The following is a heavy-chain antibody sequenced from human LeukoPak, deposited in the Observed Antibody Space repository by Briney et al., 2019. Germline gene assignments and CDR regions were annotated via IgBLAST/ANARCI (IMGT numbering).Heavy chain of an antibody. J-gene: IGHJ6*02. V-gene: IGHV4-4*02. D-gene: IGHD6-6*01. CDR3: ARDDPGASSPSYGMDV. Sequence: SGTLSLTCAVSGGSISSSHWWSWVRQSPGKGLEWIGEIYHSGSTNYNPSLKSRVTITIDKSKNQFPLKLSSVTAADTAVYYCARDDPGASSPSYGMDVWGQGTTVTVSS. CDR1: GGSISSSHW. CDR2: IYHSGST.